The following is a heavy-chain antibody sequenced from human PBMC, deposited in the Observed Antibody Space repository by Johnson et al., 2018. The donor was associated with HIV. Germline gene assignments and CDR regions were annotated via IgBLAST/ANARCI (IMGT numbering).Heavy chain of an antibody. CDR2: IKGKTDGGTT. D-gene: IGHD2-21*02. V-gene: IGHV3-15*01. Sequence: VQLVESGGGLVKPGGSLRVSCAASGFTFNNAWMSWVRQAPGKGLEWIGRIKGKTDGGTTDYAAPVKGRFTISRDDSKNTRYLKMNSLKTEDTAVYYCTPGDIVVVTGAMLLPLHDAFDIWGQGTMVTVSS. CDR3: TPGDIVVVTGAMLLPLHDAFDI. J-gene: IGHJ3*02. CDR1: GFTFNNAW.